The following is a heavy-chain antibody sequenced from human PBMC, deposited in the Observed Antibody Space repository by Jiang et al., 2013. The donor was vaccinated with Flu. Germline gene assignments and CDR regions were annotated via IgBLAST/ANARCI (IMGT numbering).Heavy chain of an antibody. CDR2: INAESGVT. V-gene: IGHV1-2*04. J-gene: IGHJ6*02. Sequence: SGAEVKKSGASVEVSCRASGYTFTEYYMHWVRQAPGQGLEWMGWINAESGVTNYAQKFQGLISMTRDRSANTAYLELSRLKSDDTAVYFCARERIAAAAAPYYYYGMDVWGQGTTVTVS. CDR1: GYTFTEYY. D-gene: IGHD6-13*01. CDR3: ARERIAAAAAPYYYYGMDV.